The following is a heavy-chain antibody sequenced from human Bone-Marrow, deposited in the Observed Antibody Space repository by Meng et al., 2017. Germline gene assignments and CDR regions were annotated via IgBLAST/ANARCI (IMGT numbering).Heavy chain of an antibody. Sequence: SVKVSCKASGGTFSSYTISWVRQAPGQGLEWMGRIIPILGIANYAQKFQGRVTITADKSTSTAYMELSSLRAEDTAIYYCAKDRKPDGLWPFDSWGQGTLVTVSS. J-gene: IGHJ4*02. CDR2: IIPILGIA. CDR1: GGTFSSYT. V-gene: IGHV1-69*04. CDR3: AKDRKPDGLWPFDS.